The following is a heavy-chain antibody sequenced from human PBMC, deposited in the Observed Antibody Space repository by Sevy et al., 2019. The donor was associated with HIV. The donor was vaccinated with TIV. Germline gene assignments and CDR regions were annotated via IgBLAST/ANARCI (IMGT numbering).Heavy chain of an antibody. Sequence: SETLSLTCTVSGGSISSSSYYWGWIRQPPGKGLEWIGSIYYSGSTYYNPSLKSRVTISVDTSKNQFSLKLFSVTAADTALYYCASDPVRRTFFPLGEYYFDYWGQGTLVTVSS. CDR1: GGSISSSSYY. CDR2: IYYSGST. V-gene: IGHV4-39*01. J-gene: IGHJ4*02. CDR3: ASDPVRRTFFPLGEYYFDY. D-gene: IGHD3-10*02.